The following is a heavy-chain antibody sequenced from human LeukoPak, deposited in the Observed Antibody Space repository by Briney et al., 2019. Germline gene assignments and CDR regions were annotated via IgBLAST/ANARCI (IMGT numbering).Heavy chain of an antibody. J-gene: IGHJ4*02. Sequence: PSETLSPTCAVSGGSISSGGYSWSWIRQPPGKGLEWIGYIYHSGSTYYNPSLKSRVTISVDRSKNQFSLKLSSVTAADTAVYYCAREDSSGYEDYWGQGTLVTVSS. D-gene: IGHD3-22*01. CDR1: GGSISSGGYS. CDR3: AREDSSGYEDY. V-gene: IGHV4-30-2*01. CDR2: IYHSGST.